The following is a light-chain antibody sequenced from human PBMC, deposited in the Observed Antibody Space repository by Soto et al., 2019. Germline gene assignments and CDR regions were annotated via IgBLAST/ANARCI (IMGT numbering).Light chain of an antibody. V-gene: IGKV1-5*03. CDR3: QHYNSYSEA. J-gene: IGKJ1*01. CDR2: KAS. CDR1: QTISSW. Sequence: IQMTQSPSTLSGSVGDRVTITFRASQTISSWLAWYQQKPGKAPKLLIYKASTLKSGVPSRFSGSGSGTEFTLTISSLQHEDFATYYCQHYNSYSEAFGQVTKVDIK.